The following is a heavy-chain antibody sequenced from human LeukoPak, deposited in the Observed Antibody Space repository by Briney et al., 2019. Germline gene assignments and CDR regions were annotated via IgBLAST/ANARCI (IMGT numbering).Heavy chain of an antibody. J-gene: IGHJ6*02. CDR3: ASLSSTSSSYYGMDV. D-gene: IGHD2-2*01. CDR1: GSTFSSYA. CDR2: ISYDGSNK. Sequence: GGSLRLSCAASGSTFSSYAMHWVRQAPGKGLEWVAVISYDGSNKYYADSVKGRFTISRDNAKNSLYLQMNSLRAEDTAVYYCASLSSTSSSYYGMDVWGQGTTVTVSS. V-gene: IGHV3-30-3*01.